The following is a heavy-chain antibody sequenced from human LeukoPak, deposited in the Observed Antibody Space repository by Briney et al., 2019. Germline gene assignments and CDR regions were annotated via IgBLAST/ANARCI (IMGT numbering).Heavy chain of an antibody. J-gene: IGHJ4*02. Sequence: PGRSLRLSCAASGFTFSSYGMHWVRQAPGKGLEWVAVIWYDGSNKYYADSVKGRFTISRDNSKNTLYLQMNSLRAEDTAVYYCARGPGTPADYFDYWGQGTLVTVSS. CDR2: IWYDGSNK. CDR3: ARGPGTPADYFDY. D-gene: IGHD6-25*01. V-gene: IGHV3-33*01. CDR1: GFTFSSYG.